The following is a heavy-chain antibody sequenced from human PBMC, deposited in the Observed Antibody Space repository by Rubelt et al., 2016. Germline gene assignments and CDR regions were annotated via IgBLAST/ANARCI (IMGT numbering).Heavy chain of an antibody. J-gene: IGHJ4*02. Sequence: QVQLQESGPGLVKPSETLSLTCTVSGDSISSYYWNWIRQPPGKGLEWIGYINYSGSTNYNPSLKSQVTYSVDTAKNQFSLKVGAVTAADTALYYCARHRGYCSNGVCYASFDHWGQGTRVTVSS. CDR3: ARHRGYCSNGVCYASFDH. CDR1: GDSISSYY. V-gene: IGHV4-59*08. CDR2: INYSGST. D-gene: IGHD2-8*01.